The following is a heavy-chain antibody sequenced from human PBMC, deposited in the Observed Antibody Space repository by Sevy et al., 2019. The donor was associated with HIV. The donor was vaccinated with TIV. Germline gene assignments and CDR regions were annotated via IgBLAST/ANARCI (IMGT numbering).Heavy chain of an antibody. Sequence: GGSLRLSCAASGFSFGSYAMNWVRLAPGKGLEWVSSISSTPGYIYYADSVKGRFTISRDNAKNSLYLQMNSLRAEDTAVYYCARHTVTTIRGAFDFWGQGTMVTVSS. J-gene: IGHJ3*01. CDR1: GFSFGSYA. CDR2: ISSTPGYI. CDR3: ARHTVTTIRGAFDF. V-gene: IGHV3-21*01. D-gene: IGHD4-17*01.